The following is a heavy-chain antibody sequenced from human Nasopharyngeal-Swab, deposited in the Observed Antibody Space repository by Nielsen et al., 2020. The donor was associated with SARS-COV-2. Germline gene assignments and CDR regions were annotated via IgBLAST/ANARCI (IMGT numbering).Heavy chain of an antibody. Sequence: ASVKVSCKVSGYTLTELSMHWVRQATGQGLEWMGWMNPNSGNTGYAQKFQGRVTMTRNTSISTAYMELSSLRSEDTAVYYCAREGNNWFDPWGQGTLVTVSS. D-gene: IGHD3-10*01. CDR1: GYTLTELS. V-gene: IGHV1-8*01. J-gene: IGHJ5*02. CDR2: MNPNSGNT. CDR3: AREGNNWFDP.